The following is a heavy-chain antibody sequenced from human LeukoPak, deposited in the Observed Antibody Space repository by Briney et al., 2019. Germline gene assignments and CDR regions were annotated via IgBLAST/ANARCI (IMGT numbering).Heavy chain of an antibody. CDR1: GGSISSSSYY. Sequence: SETLSLTCTVSGGSISSSSYYWGWVRQPPGKGLEWIGSIHYSGSTYYNPSLKSRVTISVDTSKNQFSLRLSSATAADTAVYYCASLTKSLLRFGELNGSDIWGQGTMVTASS. D-gene: IGHD3-10*01. V-gene: IGHV4-39*01. CDR2: IHYSGST. J-gene: IGHJ3*02. CDR3: ASLTKSLLRFGELNGSDI.